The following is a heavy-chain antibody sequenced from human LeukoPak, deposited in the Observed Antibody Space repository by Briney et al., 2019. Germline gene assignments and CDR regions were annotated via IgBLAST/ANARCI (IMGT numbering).Heavy chain of an antibody. CDR3: ARRVGPNYYYYYMDV. V-gene: IGHV4-39*01. D-gene: IGHD1-26*01. CDR2: IYYSGST. CDR1: GDSISSSSYY. Sequence: SETLSLTCTVSGDSISSSSYYWGWIRQPPGKGLEWIGSIYYSGSTYYNPSLKSRVTISVDTSKNQFSLKLSSVTAADTAVYYCARRVGPNYYYYYMDVWGKGTTVTVSS. J-gene: IGHJ6*03.